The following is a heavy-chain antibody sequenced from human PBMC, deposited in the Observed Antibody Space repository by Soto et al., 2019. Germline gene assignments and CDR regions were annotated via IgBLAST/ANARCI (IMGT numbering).Heavy chain of an antibody. CDR3: ARLVVGAFDI. CDR2: INHSGST. D-gene: IGHD3-16*02. CDR1: GGSFSGYY. Sequence: PSETLSLTCAVYGGSFSGYYWSWIRQPPGKGLEWIGEINHSGSTNYNPSLKSRVTISVDTSKNQFSLKLSSVTAADTAVYYCARLVVGAFDIWGQGTMVTVSS. J-gene: IGHJ3*02. V-gene: IGHV4-34*01.